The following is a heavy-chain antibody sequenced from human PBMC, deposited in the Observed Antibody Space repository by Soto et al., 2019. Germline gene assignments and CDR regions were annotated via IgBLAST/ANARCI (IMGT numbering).Heavy chain of an antibody. CDR1: GYTFNDYA. V-gene: IGHV1-18*01. CDR2: ISASIGHT. Sequence: ASVKVSCKASGYTFNDYAITWVRQAPGQGLEWVGWISASIGHTNYAQSFEGRVSVTTDRSTTTAYMELRSLRYDDTAVYCCARTSYCSGGTCTNWFDPWGQGTLVTVSS. D-gene: IGHD2-15*01. CDR3: ARTSYCSGGTCTNWFDP. J-gene: IGHJ5*02.